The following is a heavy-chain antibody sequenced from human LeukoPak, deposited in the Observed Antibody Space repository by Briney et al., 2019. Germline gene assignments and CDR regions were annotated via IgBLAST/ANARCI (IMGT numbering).Heavy chain of an antibody. CDR1: GFTVSSNY. CDR2: LYSGGST. Sequence: GGSLRLSCAASGFTVSSNYMSWVRQAPGKGLEWVSVLYSGGSTYYADSVKGRFTISRANSKNTLFLQMNSLRDEDTAVYYCARTLYGLYFDYWGQGTLVTVSS. V-gene: IGHV3-66*01. D-gene: IGHD2/OR15-2a*01. J-gene: IGHJ4*02. CDR3: ARTLYGLYFDY.